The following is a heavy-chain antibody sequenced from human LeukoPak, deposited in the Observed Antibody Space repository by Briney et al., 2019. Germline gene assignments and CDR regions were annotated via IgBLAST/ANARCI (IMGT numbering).Heavy chain of an antibody. Sequence: PGGSLRLSCAASGFTFSSYGMHWVRQAPGKGLEWVAVIWYDGSNKYYADSVKGRFTISRDNSKNTLYLQMNSLRAEDTAVYYCAKDGLNIAAAGRSRGGGSGYYYYYYYYMDVWGKGTTVSVSS. CDR2: IWYDGSNK. CDR1: GFTFSSYG. J-gene: IGHJ6*03. D-gene: IGHD6-13*01. CDR3: AKDGLNIAAAGRSRGGGSGYYYYYYYYMDV. V-gene: IGHV3-33*06.